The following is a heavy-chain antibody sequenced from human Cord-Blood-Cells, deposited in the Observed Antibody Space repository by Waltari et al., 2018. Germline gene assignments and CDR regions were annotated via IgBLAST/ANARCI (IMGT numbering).Heavy chain of an antibody. D-gene: IGHD3-16*01. V-gene: IGHV3-30*02. CDR3: AKDTSYGMDV. Sequence: QVQLVESGGGVVPPGVSLRLSCAAPGFTFSRYAMTWVRPAPGKGLEWVAFILYDGSNKYYADSVKGRFTISRDNSKNTLYLQMNRLRAEDTAVYYCAKDTSYGMDVWGQGTTVTVSS. CDR2: ILYDGSNK. J-gene: IGHJ6*02. CDR1: GFTFSRYA.